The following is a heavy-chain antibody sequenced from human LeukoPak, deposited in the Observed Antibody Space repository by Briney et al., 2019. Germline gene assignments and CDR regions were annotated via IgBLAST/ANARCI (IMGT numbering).Heavy chain of an antibody. CDR1: GVSVSSGSYY. Sequence: SETLSLTCTVSGVSVSSGSYYWSWIRQPPGKGLEWIGYIYYSGSTKYNPSLMRRVTISGDTSKNQFSLKLNSVTAADTAVYYCARDRHYYDSSGYYRSYYFDYWGQGTLVTVSS. J-gene: IGHJ4*02. D-gene: IGHD3-22*01. CDR3: ARDRHYYDSSGYYRSYYFDY. V-gene: IGHV4-61*01. CDR2: IYYSGST.